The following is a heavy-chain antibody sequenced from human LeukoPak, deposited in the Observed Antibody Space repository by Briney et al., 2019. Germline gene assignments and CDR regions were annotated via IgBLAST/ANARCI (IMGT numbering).Heavy chain of an antibody. V-gene: IGHV3-48*01. CDR3: ARNWGSHWYFDL. J-gene: IGHJ2*01. CDR2: ITSSSSTI. Sequence: PGGSLRLSCAASGFTFSSYGMHWVRQAPGKGLEWASYITSSSSTIYYADSVKGRFTIARDNAKNSLYLQMNSLRAEDTAVYHCARNWGSHWYFDLWGRGTLVTVSS. CDR1: GFTFSSYG. D-gene: IGHD7-27*01.